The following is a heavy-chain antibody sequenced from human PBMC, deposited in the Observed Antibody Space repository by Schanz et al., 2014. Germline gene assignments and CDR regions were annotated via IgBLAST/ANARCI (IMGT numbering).Heavy chain of an antibody. CDR1: GGSISSGGYS. Sequence: QVQLQESGPGLVKPSQTLSLTCAVSGGSISSGGYSWNWIRQPPGKGLEWIVYIYYSGSTYYNPSFKSQVTIPEHTSKTQFPLKLSSVTAADTAVYYCARARFTGYYMDVWGQGTAVTVSS. D-gene: IGHD3-9*01. J-gene: IGHJ6*02. CDR3: ARARFTGYYMDV. CDR2: IYYSGST. V-gene: IGHV4-30-4*07.